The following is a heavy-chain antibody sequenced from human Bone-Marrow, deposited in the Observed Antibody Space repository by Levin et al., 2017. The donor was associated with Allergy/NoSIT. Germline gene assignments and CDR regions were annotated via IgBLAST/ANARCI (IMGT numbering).Heavy chain of an antibody. V-gene: IGHV3-73*01. CDR3: NVGSDSGYYHDY. Sequence: GGSLRLSCAASGFSFGGSTMHWVRQAFGKGLEWVGRIRSNTNSYATTYGASVKGRFTISRDDSKNTAYLQMDSLKTEDTAVYYCNVGSDSGYYHDYWGRGTLVTVSS. J-gene: IGHJ4*02. CDR2: IRSNTNSYAT. D-gene: IGHD3-10*01. CDR1: GFSFGGST.